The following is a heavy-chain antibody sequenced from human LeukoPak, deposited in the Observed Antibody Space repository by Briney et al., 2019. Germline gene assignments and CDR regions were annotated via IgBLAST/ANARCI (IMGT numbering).Heavy chain of an antibody. J-gene: IGHJ4*02. D-gene: IGHD1-26*01. CDR2: ISGSGGST. Sequence: GGSLGLSCAASGFTFSSYAMNWVRQAPGKGLEWVSAISGSGGSTYYADSVKGRFTISRDNSENTLYLQMNSLRAEDTAVYYCAKAVSGNYIKGFDYWGQGILVTVSS. CDR3: AKAVSGNYIKGFDY. CDR1: GFTFSSYA. V-gene: IGHV3-23*01.